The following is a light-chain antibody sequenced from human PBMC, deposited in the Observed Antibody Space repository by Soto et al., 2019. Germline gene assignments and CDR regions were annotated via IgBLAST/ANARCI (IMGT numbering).Light chain of an antibody. CDR3: QQYGLSRI. J-gene: IGKJ4*01. Sequence: EIVLTQSPGTLSLSPGERATLSCRANQSISHYLAWYQQKPGQSPGLLIYGAASRAIGIPDRFNGSGSETTFTLTISRLQPEDFALYYCQQYGLSRIFGGGTKVEIK. CDR2: GAA. V-gene: IGKV3-20*01. CDR1: QSISHY.